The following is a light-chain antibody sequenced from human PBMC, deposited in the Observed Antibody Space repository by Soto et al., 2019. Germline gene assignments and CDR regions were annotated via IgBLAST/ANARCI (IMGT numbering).Light chain of an antibody. Sequence: IVLTQSPDSLAVSLGERATVNCRSGQNVLYSSDNKNYLSWYQQRPGQPPKLLFYWASTRESGVPDRFSGSGSGTHFTLTITSLQAEDVAVYYCQQYYSSPPTFGQGTKVDIK. J-gene: IGKJ1*01. V-gene: IGKV4-1*01. CDR1: QNVLYSSDNKNY. CDR2: WAS. CDR3: QQYYSSPPT.